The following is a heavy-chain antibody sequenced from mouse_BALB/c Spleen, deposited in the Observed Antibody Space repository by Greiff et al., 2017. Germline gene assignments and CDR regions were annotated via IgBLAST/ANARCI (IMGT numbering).Heavy chain of an antibody. J-gene: IGHJ3*01. Sequence: QVQLQQPGAELVRPGASVKLSCKASGYTFTSYWINWVKQRPGQGLEWIGNIYPSDSYTNYNQKFKDKATLTVDKSSSTAYMQLSSPTSEDSAVYYCTRDWITTGGWFAYWGQGTLVTVSA. CDR3: TRDWITTGGWFAY. CDR2: IYPSDSYT. D-gene: IGHD1-1*01. CDR1: GYTFTSYW. V-gene: IGHV1-69*02.